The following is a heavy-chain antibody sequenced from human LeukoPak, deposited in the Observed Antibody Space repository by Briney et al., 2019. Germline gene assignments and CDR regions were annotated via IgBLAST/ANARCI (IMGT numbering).Heavy chain of an antibody. CDR1: GGSISSNNW. CDR3: ARDFVYYSGSGSSNWFDP. J-gene: IGHJ5*02. D-gene: IGHD3-10*01. V-gene: IGHV4-4*02. CDR2: IYHSGSP. Sequence: SETLSLTCAVSGGSISSNNWWGWVRQPPGKGLEWIGEIYHSGSPNYNPSLKSRVTISVDKSRNHFSLNLSSVTAADTAVYYCARDFVYYSGSGSSNWFDPWGQGALVTVSS.